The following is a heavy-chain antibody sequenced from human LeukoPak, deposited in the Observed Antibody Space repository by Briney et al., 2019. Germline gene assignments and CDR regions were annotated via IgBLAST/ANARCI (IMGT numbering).Heavy chain of an antibody. Sequence: PSETLSLTCTVSGVSISSSSYYWGWIRQPPGKGLEWIGQISYSGGTYNNPSLKSRVTISVDTSKNQFSLKLSSVTAADTAVYYCEGIANSDDIWGQGTMVTVSS. CDR3: EGIANSDDI. J-gene: IGHJ3*02. D-gene: IGHD6-13*01. CDR2: ISYSGGT. V-gene: IGHV4-39*07. CDR1: GVSISSSSYY.